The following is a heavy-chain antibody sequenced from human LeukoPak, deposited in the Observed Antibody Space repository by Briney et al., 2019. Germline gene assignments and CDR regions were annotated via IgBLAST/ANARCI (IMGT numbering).Heavy chain of an antibody. CDR3: AREGYIPGEFDY. J-gene: IGHJ4*02. CDR1: GYTFTSYY. Sequence: GASVKVSCKASGYTFTSYYMHWVRQAPGQGLEWMGIINPSGGSTSYAQKFQGRVTMTRDTSTSTVYMELSSLGSEDTAVYYCAREGYIPGEFDYWGQGTLVTVSS. V-gene: IGHV1-46*01. D-gene: IGHD3-16*01. CDR2: INPSGGST.